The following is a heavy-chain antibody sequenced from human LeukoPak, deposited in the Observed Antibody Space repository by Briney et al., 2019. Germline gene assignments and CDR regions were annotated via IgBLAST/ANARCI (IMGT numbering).Heavy chain of an antibody. D-gene: IGHD3-22*01. CDR3: ARAPYYYDSSGYSGPLDY. V-gene: IGHV4-31*03. Sequence: SETLSLTCTVSGGSISSGGYYWSWIRQHPGKGLEWIGYIYYSGSTYYNPSLKSRVTISVDTSKNQFSLKLSSVTAADTAVYYCARAPYYYDSSGYSGPLDYWAREPWSPSPQ. CDR1: GGSISSGGYY. CDR2: IYYSGST. J-gene: IGHJ4*02.